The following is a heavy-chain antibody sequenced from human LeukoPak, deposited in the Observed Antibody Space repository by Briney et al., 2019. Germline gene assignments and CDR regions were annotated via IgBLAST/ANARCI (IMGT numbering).Heavy chain of an antibody. V-gene: IGHV3-23*01. CDR3: AKLQDFYDNSGYSYFDN. CDR2: ITGNALNT. D-gene: IGHD3-22*01. Sequence: GGSLRLSCAASGFTFSNYAMSWVRQARGKGLEWVSSITGNALNTYHADFIKGRLTISRDDSKNTLYLHLSSLRVEDTAVYYCAKLQDFYDNSGYSYFDNWGQGTLVTVSS. J-gene: IGHJ4*02. CDR1: GFTFSNYA.